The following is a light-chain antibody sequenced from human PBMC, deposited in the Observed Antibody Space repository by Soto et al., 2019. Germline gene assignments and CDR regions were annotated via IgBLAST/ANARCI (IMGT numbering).Light chain of an antibody. CDR3: QQYNSYSPWT. CDR2: KAS. CDR1: QSISSW. V-gene: IGKV1-5*03. Sequence: DIQMAQSPSTLSAYVGDRVTITCRASQSISSWLAWYQQKPGKAPKLLIYKASSLESGVPSRFSGSGSGTEFTLTISSLQPDDFATYYCQQYNSYSPWTFGQGTNVDVK. J-gene: IGKJ1*01.